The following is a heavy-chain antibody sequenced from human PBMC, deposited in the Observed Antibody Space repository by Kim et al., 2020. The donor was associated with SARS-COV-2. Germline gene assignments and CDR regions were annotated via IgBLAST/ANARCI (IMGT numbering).Heavy chain of an antibody. CDR1: GGSFSGYY. V-gene: IGHV4-34*01. CDR3: ARACRSCGLPGDY. Sequence: SETLSLTCAVYGGSFSGYYWSWIRQPPGKGLEWIGEINHSGSTNYNPSLKSRVTISVDTSKNQFSLKLSSVTAADTAVYYCARACRSCGLPGDYWGQGTLVTVSS. J-gene: IGHJ4*02. CDR2: INHSGST. D-gene: IGHD2-15*01.